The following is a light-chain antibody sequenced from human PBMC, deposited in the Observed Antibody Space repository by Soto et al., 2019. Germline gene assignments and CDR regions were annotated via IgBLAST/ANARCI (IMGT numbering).Light chain of an antibody. J-gene: IGKJ5*01. V-gene: IGKV3-15*01. CDR1: QTVSSN. CDR3: QQYNNWPIP. Sequence: EIVMTQSPATLSVSPGERATLSCRASQTVSSNLAWYQQKPGQAPRLLIYGASTRATGIPARFSGSGSGTEFTLTISSLQSEDFAVYYCQQYNNWPIPFGQGTRLAIK. CDR2: GAS.